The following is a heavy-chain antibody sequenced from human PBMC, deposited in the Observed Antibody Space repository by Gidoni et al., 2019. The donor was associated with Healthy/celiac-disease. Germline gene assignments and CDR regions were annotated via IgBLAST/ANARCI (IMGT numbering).Heavy chain of an antibody. Sequence: QVQLQESGPGLVKPSETLSLTCTVSGGSISSYYWSWIRQPPGKGLEWIGYIYYSGSTNYNPSLKSRVTISVDTSKNQFSLKLSSVTAADTAVYYCASTAYSSGWYDLSWFDPWGQGTLVTVSS. CDR1: GGSISSYY. V-gene: IGHV4-59*08. J-gene: IGHJ5*02. D-gene: IGHD6-19*01. CDR3: ASTAYSSGWYDLSWFDP. CDR2: IYYSGST.